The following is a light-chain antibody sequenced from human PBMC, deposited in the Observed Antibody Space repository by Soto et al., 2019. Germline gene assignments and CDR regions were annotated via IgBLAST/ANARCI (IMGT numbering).Light chain of an antibody. Sequence: QSALTQPASDSGSPGQSITISCTGTSRDVGANNAVSWYQQYPGKAPKLIIYEVRNRPPGVSNRFSGSKSGNAASLTISGLQAEVEADYYCSSYTSTSTWVFGGGTKLTVL. J-gene: IGLJ3*02. CDR2: EVR. CDR3: SSYTSTSTWV. CDR1: SRDVGANNA. V-gene: IGLV2-14*01.